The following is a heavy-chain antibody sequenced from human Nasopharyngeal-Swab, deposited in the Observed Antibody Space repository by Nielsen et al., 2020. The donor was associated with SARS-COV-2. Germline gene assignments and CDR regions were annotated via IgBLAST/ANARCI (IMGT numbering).Heavy chain of an antibody. CDR2: IRYDGSNK. D-gene: IGHD2-21*01. V-gene: IGHV3-30*02. CDR1: GFTFSSYG. Sequence: GESLQISCAASGFTFSSYGMHWVRQAPGKGLEWVAFIRYDGSNKYYADSVKGRFTISRDNSKNTLYLPMNSLRADDTAVYYCASRSLLSGGAFDYWGQGTLVIVSS. CDR3: ASRSLLSGGAFDY. J-gene: IGHJ4*02.